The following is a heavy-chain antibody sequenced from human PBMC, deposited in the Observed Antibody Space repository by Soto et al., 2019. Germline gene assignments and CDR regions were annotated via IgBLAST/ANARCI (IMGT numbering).Heavy chain of an antibody. D-gene: IGHD3-3*01. CDR1: GGSFSGYY. Sequence: SETLSLTCAVYGGSFSGYYWSWIRQPPGKGLEWIGEINHSGSTNYNPSLKSRVTISVDTSKNQFSLKLSSVTAADTAVYYCARVKQFWSGYFTFDYWGQGTLVTVSS. V-gene: IGHV4-34*01. J-gene: IGHJ4*02. CDR2: INHSGST. CDR3: ARVKQFWSGYFTFDY.